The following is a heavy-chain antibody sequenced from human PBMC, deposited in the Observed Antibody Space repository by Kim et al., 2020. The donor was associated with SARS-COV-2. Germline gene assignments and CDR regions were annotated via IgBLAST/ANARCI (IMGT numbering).Heavy chain of an antibody. Sequence: GGSTYYADAVQGRFTIARDNAKNTLYLQMNSLRAEDTAVYYCARVVRGETWGQGTLVTVSS. D-gene: IGHD3-10*01. CDR3: ARVVRGET. CDR2: GGST. V-gene: IGHV3-66*01. J-gene: IGHJ5*02.